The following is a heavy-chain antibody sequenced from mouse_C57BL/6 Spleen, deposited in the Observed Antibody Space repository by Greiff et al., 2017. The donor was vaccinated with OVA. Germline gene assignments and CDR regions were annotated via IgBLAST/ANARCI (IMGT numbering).Heavy chain of an antibody. V-gene: IGHV5-4*01. D-gene: IGHD2-4*01. CDR2: ISDGGSYT. Sequence: EVMLVESGGGLVKPGGSLKLSCAASGFTFSSYAMSWVRQTPEKRLEWVATISDGGSYTYYPDNVKGRFTISRDNAKNNLYLQMSHLKSEDTAMYYCARDKGDYDYDGAWFAYWGQGTLVTVSA. CDR3: ARDKGDYDYDGAWFAY. CDR1: GFTFSSYA. J-gene: IGHJ3*01.